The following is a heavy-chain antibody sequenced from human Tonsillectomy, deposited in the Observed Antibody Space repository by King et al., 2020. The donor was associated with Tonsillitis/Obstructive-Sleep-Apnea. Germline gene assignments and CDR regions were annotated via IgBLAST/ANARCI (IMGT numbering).Heavy chain of an antibody. Sequence: PVQGSCPGLVQPSETLSLTCTVSGGSMSSRSFYWGWIRQPPGKGLAWIGGLYYSGNTYYNPSLKSRVTISADTSKNHFSLKLSSVTAADTAVYYCAGLLNGNSAPAGYWGQGTLVTVSS. D-gene: IGHD2/OR15-2a*01. V-gene: IGHV4-39*01. CDR2: LYYSGNT. J-gene: IGHJ4*02. CDR1: GGSMSSRSFY. CDR3: AGLLNGNSAPAGY.